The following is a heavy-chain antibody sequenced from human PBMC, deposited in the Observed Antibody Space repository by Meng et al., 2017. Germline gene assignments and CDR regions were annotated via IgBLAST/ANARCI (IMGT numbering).Heavy chain of an antibody. Sequence: GSLRLSCTVSGGSISSSSYYWGWIRQPPGKGLEWIGSIYYSGSTYYNPSLKSRVTISVDTSKNQFSLKLSSVTAADTAVYYCARAGGYDYPTTFLYYYGMDVWGQGTKVTAP. V-gene: IGHV4-39*07. CDR3: ARAGGYDYPTTFLYYYGMDV. J-gene: IGHJ6*02. D-gene: IGHD5-12*01. CDR1: GGSISSSSYY. CDR2: IYYSGST.